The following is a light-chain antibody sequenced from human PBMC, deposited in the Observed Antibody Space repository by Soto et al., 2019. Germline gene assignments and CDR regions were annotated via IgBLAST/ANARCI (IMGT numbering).Light chain of an antibody. J-gene: IGLJ3*02. Sequence: QSALTQPASVSGSPGQSITISCSGTTNDIGGYNYVSWYQHHPGKVPKVIIYEVRNRPSGVSNRFSGSKSGNTASLTISGLQAEDEADYYCCSYTIRATLVFGGGTKATVL. V-gene: IGLV2-14*01. CDR3: CSYTIRATLV. CDR2: EVR. CDR1: TNDIGGYNY.